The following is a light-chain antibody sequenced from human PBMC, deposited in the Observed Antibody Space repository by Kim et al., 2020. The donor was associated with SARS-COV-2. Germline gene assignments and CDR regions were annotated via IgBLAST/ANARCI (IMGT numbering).Light chain of an antibody. J-gene: IGKJ4*01. V-gene: IGKV1-39*01. CDR2: GAS. CDR3: QQSYSTPPT. CDR1: QTSNTF. Sequence: DVQMTQSPSSLSASVGDRVTITCRASQTSNTFLNWYQQKPGRAPKLLIYGASTLQTGVPSRFSGSGSGTDFTLTISSLQPEDFATYYCQQSYSTPPTFGGGTKV.